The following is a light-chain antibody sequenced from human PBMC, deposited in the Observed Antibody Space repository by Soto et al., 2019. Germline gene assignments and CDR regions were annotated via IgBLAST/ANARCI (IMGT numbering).Light chain of an antibody. CDR1: SSDVGGYNY. Sequence: QPASVSGSPGQSITISCTGTSSDVGGYNYVSWYQQHPGKAPNLIIFDVSNRPSGVSNRFSGSKSGNSASLTISGLQAEDEADYYCSSYTGSNTPVVFGGGTKVTVL. V-gene: IGLV2-14*01. J-gene: IGLJ2*01. CDR3: SSYTGSNTPVV. CDR2: DVS.